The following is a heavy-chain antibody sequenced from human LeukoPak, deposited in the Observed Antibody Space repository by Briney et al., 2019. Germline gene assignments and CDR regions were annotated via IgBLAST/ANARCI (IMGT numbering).Heavy chain of an antibody. Sequence: SETLSLTCTVSGGSISSYYWSWIRQPPGKGLEWIGYIYYSGSTNYNPSLKSRVTISVDTSKNQFSLKLSSVTAADTAVYYCARINSSGWYFDYWGPGTLVTVSS. J-gene: IGHJ4*02. V-gene: IGHV4-59*01. CDR2: IYYSGST. CDR3: ARINSSGWYFDY. D-gene: IGHD6-19*01. CDR1: GGSISSYY.